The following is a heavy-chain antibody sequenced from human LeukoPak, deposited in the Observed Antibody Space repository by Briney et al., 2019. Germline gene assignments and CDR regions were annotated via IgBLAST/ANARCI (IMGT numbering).Heavy chain of an antibody. D-gene: IGHD6-13*01. CDR1: GYTFTGYY. CDR3: ARDSIAAAGGDAFDI. J-gene: IGHJ3*02. CDR2: INPNSGGT. Sequence: EASVKVSCKASGYTFTGYYMHWVRQAPGQGLEWMGWINPNSGGTNYAQKFQGRVTMTRDTSISTAYMELRSLRSDDTAVYYCARDSIAAAGGDAFDIWGQGTMVTVSS. V-gene: IGHV1-2*02.